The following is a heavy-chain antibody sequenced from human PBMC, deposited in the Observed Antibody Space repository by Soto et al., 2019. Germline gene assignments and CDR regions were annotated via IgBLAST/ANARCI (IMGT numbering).Heavy chain of an antibody. CDR2: IYYSGST. CDR3: ARDRSAYYYYGMDG. D-gene: IGHD3-3*01. Sequence: QVQLQESGPGLVKPSETLSLTCTVSGGSISSYYWSWIRQPPGKGLEWIGYIYYSGSTNYNPSLKRQVTIAVDTSKNQFSLKLSSVTAADTAVYYCARDRSAYYYYGMDGWGQGTTVTVSS. J-gene: IGHJ6*02. CDR1: GGSISSYY. V-gene: IGHV4-59*01.